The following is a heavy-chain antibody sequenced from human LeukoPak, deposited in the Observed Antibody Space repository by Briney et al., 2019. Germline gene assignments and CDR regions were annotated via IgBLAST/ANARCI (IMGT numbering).Heavy chain of an antibody. J-gene: IGHJ4*03. Sequence: GGSLRLSCAASGFTFSNSAMNWVRQAPGKGLEWFSSINDVGSHIYYADSVRGRFTISRDNAKTSVYLQMNNLIPEDTAVYYCARDATYYLRYGYFDCWGHGTLVTVSS. V-gene: IGHV3-21*01. D-gene: IGHD5/OR15-5a*01. CDR2: INDVGSHI. CDR1: GFTFSNSA. CDR3: ARDATYYLRYGYFDC.